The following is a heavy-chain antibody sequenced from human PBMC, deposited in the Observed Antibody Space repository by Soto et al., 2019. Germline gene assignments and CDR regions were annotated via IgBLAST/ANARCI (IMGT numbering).Heavy chain of an antibody. CDR3: ARVYSGSYSDY. V-gene: IGHV4-4*02. CDR1: GGSIRSNNW. J-gene: IGHJ4*02. Sequence: QVQLQESGPGLVKPSGTLSLTCAVSGGSIRSNNWWSWVRQHPGKGLEWIGEIFHRGSTHYNPSLKTLVTISVDKSKNQFSLKLSSVTAADTAVYYCARVYSGSYSDYWGQGTLVTVSS. D-gene: IGHD1-26*01. CDR2: IFHRGST.